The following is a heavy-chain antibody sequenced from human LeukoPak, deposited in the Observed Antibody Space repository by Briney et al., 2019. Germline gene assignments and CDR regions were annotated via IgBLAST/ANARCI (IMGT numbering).Heavy chain of an antibody. V-gene: IGHV4-34*01. J-gene: IGHJ4*02. D-gene: IGHD6-6*01. Sequence: SETLSLTCAVYGGSFSGYYWSWIRQPPGKGLEWIGEINHSGSTNYNPSLKSRVTISVDTSKNQFSLKLRSVTAADTAVYYCAKRSIAARRYYFDYWGQGTLVTVSS. CDR2: INHSGST. CDR1: GGSFSGYY. CDR3: AKRSIAARRYYFDY.